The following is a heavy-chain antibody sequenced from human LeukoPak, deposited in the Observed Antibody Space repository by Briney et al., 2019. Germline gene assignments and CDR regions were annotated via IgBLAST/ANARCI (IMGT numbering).Heavy chain of an antibody. D-gene: IGHD2-2*01. V-gene: IGHV3-23*01. J-gene: IGHJ4*02. CDR3: AKSPLNVVTGYFDY. CDR1: GFTFSSYA. Sequence: PGGSLRLSCAASGFTFSSYAMTWVRQAPGKGLEWVSAISGSGGSTYYADSVKGRFTISRDNSKNTLYLQMNSLRAEDTAVYYCAKSPLNVVTGYFDYWGQGTLVTVSS. CDR2: ISGSGGST.